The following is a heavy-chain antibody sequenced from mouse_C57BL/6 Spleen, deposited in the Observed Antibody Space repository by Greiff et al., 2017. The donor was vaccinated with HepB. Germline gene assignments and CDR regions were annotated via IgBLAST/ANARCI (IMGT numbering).Heavy chain of an antibody. D-gene: IGHD1-1*01. CDR2: INPNNGGT. CDR1: GYTFTDYN. CDR3: ARRITTVVATEGYYAMDY. J-gene: IGHJ4*01. V-gene: IGHV1-18*01. Sequence: VQLQQSGPELVKPGASVKIPCKASGYTFTDYNMDWVKQSHGKSLEWIGDINPNNGGTIYNQKFKGKATLTVDKSSSTAYMELRSLTSEDTAVYYCARRITTVVATEGYYAMDYWGQGTSVTVSS.